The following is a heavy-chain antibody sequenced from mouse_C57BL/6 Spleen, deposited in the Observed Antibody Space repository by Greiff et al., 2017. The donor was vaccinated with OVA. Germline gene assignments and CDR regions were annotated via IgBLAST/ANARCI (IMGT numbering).Heavy chain of an antibody. CDR2: IDPSDSYT. CDR1: GYTFTSYW. J-gene: IGHJ4*01. Sequence: VQLQQPGAELVKPGASVKLSCKASGYTFTSYWMQWVKQRPGQGLEWIGEIDPSDSYTNYNQKFKGKATLTVDTSSSTAYMQLSSLTSEDSAVYYCARNDYSNYLYAMDYWGQGTSVTVSS. D-gene: IGHD2-5*01. CDR3: ARNDYSNYLYAMDY. V-gene: IGHV1-50*01.